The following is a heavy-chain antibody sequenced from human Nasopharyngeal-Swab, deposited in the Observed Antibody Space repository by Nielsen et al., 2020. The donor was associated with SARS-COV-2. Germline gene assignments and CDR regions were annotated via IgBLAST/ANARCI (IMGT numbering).Heavy chain of an antibody. CDR3: ARVFWGYCSSTSCSNYYYYYYMDV. D-gene: IGHD2-2*01. CDR2: IYYSGST. V-gene: IGHV4-31*02. J-gene: IGHJ6*03. Sequence: WIRQSPGKGLEWIGYIYYSGSTYYNPSLKSRVTISVDTSKNQFSLKLSSVTAADTAVYYCARVFWGYCSSTSCSNYYYYYYMDVWGKGTTVTVSS.